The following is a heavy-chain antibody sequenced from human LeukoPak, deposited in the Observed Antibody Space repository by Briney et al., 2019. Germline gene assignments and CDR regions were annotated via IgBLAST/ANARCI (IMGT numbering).Heavy chain of an antibody. CDR3: TRDNINRDWWGH. D-gene: IGHD2-15*01. J-gene: IGHJ4*02. V-gene: IGHV3-33*08. CDR1: GFTFSSYG. CDR2: IWYDGSNK. Sequence: GGSLRLSCAASGFTFSSYGMHWVRQAPGKGLEWVAVIWYDGSNKYYADSVKGRFTISRDNSKNTLYLQLNSLRAEDTAVYYCTRDNINRDWWGHWGQGTLVTVSS.